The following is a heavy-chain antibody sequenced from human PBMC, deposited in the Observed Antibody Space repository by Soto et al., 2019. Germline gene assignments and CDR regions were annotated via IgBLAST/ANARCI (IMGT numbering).Heavy chain of an antibody. Sequence: SETLSLTCTVSGGSISSGGYYWSWIRQHPGKGLEWIGYIYYSGSTYYNPSLKSRVTISVDTPKNQFSLKLSSVTAADTAVYYCARDLQYSRLFYGMDVWGQGTTVTVSS. D-gene: IGHD6-13*01. CDR2: IYYSGST. CDR3: ARDLQYSRLFYGMDV. J-gene: IGHJ6*02. V-gene: IGHV4-31*03. CDR1: GGSISSGGYY.